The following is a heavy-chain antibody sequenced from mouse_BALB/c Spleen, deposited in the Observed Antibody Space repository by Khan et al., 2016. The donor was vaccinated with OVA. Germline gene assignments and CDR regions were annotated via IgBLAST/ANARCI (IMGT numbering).Heavy chain of an antibody. V-gene: IGHV5-17*02. D-gene: IGHD4-1*01. Sequence: EVELVESGGGLVQPGGSRKLSCAASVFTFSSFGMHWVRLAPEKGLEWVASISSGSSTIYYADTVKGRFTISRDNPKNTLFLQLTSLRSEDTAMYYCARSLGLYAMDYWGQGTSVTVSS. CDR3: ARSLGLYAMDY. CDR2: ISSGSSTI. CDR1: VFTFSSFG. J-gene: IGHJ4*01.